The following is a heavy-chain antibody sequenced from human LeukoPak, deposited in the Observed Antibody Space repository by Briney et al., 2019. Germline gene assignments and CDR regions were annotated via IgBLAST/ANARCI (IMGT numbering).Heavy chain of an antibody. V-gene: IGHV3-33*06. CDR2: IWYDGSNK. CDR1: GFTFSSYG. Sequence: GGSLRLSCAASGFTFSSYGMHWVRQAPGKGLEWAAVIWYDGSNKYYADSAKGRFTISRDNSKNTLYLQMNSLRAEDTAVYYCAKDDMLHLDYWGQGTLVTVSS. J-gene: IGHJ4*02. CDR3: AKDDMLHLDY. D-gene: IGHD2-8*01.